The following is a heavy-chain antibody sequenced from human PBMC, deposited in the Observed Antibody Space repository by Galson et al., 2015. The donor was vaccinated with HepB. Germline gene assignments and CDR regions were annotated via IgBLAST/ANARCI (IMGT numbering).Heavy chain of an antibody. V-gene: IGHV3-30*18. CDR3: AKRVAALFDY. J-gene: IGHJ4*02. CDR1: GFTFNRHW. CDR2: ISYDGSNK. D-gene: IGHD6-6*01. Sequence: SLRLSCAASGFTFNRHWMSWVRQASGKGLEWVAVISYDGSNKYYADSVKGRFTISRDNSKNTLYLQMNSLRAEDTAVYYCAKRVAALFDYWGQGTLVTVSS.